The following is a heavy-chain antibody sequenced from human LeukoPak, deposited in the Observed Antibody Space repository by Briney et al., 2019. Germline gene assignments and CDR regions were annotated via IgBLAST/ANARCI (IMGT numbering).Heavy chain of an antibody. V-gene: IGHV1-69*13. CDR2: IIPIFGTA. CDR1: GYTFTSYA. D-gene: IGHD3-22*01. J-gene: IGHJ3*02. CDR3: ARTPGAVESEAYYYDSSGYCDAFDI. Sequence: GASVKVSRKASGYTFTSYAMNWVRQAPGQGLEWMGGIIPIFGTANYAQKFQGRVTITADESTSTAYMELSSLRSEDTAVYYCARTPGAVESEAYYYDSSGYCDAFDIWGQGTMVTVSS.